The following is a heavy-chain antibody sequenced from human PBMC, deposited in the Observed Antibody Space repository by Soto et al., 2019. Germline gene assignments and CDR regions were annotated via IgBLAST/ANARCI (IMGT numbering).Heavy chain of an antibody. Sequence: ASVKVSCKVSGYTLTELSMHWVRQAPGKGLEWMGGFDPEDGETIYAQKFQGRVTMTEDTSTDTAYMELSSLRSEDTAVYYCATQARELLADYYYYGMDVLGQGTTVTVSS. J-gene: IGHJ6*02. CDR2: FDPEDGET. V-gene: IGHV1-24*01. CDR1: GYTLTELS. D-gene: IGHD1-26*01. CDR3: ATQARELLADYYYYGMDV.